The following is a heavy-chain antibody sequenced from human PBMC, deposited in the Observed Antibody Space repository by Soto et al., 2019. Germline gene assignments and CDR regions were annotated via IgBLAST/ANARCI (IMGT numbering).Heavy chain of an antibody. CDR3: ARTGGYRSPEDY. Sequence: PVVSLRLSWTASGCTFRSHALHWVRQAPGKGLEWVAVIAYDGTNTYYTDSVKGRFTITRDNSKNTLYLLMNSLRPEDTAVYYCARTGGYRSPEDYWGQGTLVTVS. D-gene: IGHD5-12*01. J-gene: IGHJ4*02. V-gene: IGHV3-30-3*01. CDR2: IAYDGTNT. CDR1: GCTFRSHA.